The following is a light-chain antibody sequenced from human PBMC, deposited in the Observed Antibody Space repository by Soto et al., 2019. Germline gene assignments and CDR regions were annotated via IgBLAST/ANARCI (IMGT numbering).Light chain of an antibody. J-gene: IGKJ3*01. CDR2: GVS. V-gene: IGKV3D-15*01. CDR1: QSVSSN. CDR3: QQYNNWPRT. Sequence: EIVMTQSPATLSVSPGERATLSCRASQSVSSNLAWYQQKPGQAPRLLLYGVSTRATGIPARCSGSGSGTEFTLTISSLQSEDFAIYYCQQYNNWPRTFGPGTKVDFK.